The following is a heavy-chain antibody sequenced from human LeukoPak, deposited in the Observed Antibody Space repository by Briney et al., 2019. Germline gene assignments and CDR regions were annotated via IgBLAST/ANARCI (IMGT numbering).Heavy chain of an antibody. CDR3: ARDNTVTIDGLRKNNWFDP. V-gene: IGHV4-30-2*01. CDR1: GDSISSGGFS. D-gene: IGHD4-17*01. CDR2: IYHGGST. J-gene: IGHJ5*02. Sequence: SQTLSLTCAVSGDSISSGGFSWSWIRQPPGKGLEWIGYIYHGGSTYYNPSLESRVTISVDRSKNQFSLTLNSVTVADTAVYYCARDNTVTIDGLRKNNWFDPWGQGILVTVSS.